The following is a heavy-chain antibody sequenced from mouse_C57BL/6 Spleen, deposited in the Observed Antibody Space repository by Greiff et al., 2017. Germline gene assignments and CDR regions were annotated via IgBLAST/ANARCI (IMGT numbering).Heavy chain of an antibody. CDR1: GFNFTSYC. V-gene: IGHV14-2*01. D-gene: IGHD1-1*01. Sequence: EVHVKQSGAELVRPGASVKLSCTASGFNFTSYCMHWVKQRPVQGLEWIGRIDPEDGETHYTQKFQGKATITADTSSNTAYLQLSSLTSEDTAVYYCARSYNTKFVAAYWGQGTTVTVS. CDR3: ARSYNTKFVAAY. J-gene: IGHJ2*01. CDR2: IDPEDGET.